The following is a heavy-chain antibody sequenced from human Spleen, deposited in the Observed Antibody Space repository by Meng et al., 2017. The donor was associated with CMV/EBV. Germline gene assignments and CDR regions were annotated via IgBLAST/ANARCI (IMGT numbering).Heavy chain of an antibody. J-gene: IGHJ6*02. CDR2: ISSSGSTI. V-gene: IGHV3-11*01. CDR1: GFTFSDYY. Sequence: GGSLRLSCAASGFTFSDYYMSWIRQAPGKGLEWVSYISSSGSTIYYADSVKGRFTISRDNAKNSLYLQMNSLRAEDTAVYYCARFPRGTVTTSSSAGWSYYYGMDVWGQGTTVTVSS. D-gene: IGHD4-11*01. CDR3: ARFPRGTVTTSSSAGWSYYYGMDV.